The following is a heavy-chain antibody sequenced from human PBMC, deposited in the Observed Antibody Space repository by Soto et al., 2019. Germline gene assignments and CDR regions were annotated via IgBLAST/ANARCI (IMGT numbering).Heavy chain of an antibody. V-gene: IGHV3-30-3*01. CDR3: ARGAWELLDRRFDP. Sequence: QVQLVESGGGVVQPGRSLRLSCAASGFTFSSYAMHGVRQAPGEGLEWVAVISYDGSNKYYADSVKGRFTISRDNSKNTLYLQMNSLRPEDTAVYYCARGAWELLDRRFDPWGQGTLVTVSS. J-gene: IGHJ5*02. D-gene: IGHD1-26*01. CDR1: GFTFSSYA. CDR2: ISYDGSNK.